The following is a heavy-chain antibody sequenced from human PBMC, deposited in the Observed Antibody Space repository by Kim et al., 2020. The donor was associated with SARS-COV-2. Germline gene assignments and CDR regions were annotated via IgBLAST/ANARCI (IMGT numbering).Heavy chain of an antibody. CDR3: AKSPFNDDSSGYPPAEDLDY. Sequence: GGSLRLSCAASGFTFSSYAMSWVRQAPGKGLEWVSAISGSGGSTYYADSVKGRFTISRDNSKNTLYLQMNSLRAEDTAVYYCAKSPFNDDSSGYPPAEDLDYWGQGTLVTVSS. CDR2: ISGSGGST. CDR1: GFTFSSYA. J-gene: IGHJ4*02. D-gene: IGHD3-22*01. V-gene: IGHV3-23*01.